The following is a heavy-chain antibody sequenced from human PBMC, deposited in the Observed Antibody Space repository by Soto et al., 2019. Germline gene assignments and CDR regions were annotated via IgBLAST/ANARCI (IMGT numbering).Heavy chain of an antibody. J-gene: IGHJ4*02. CDR3: ARPFAAQTVVGVDC. Sequence: QVQLQESGPGLVNPSETLSLTCTVSGDSVTSSRYYWCLVRQAPGKGLEWIGSVPYAGNTYYNPSLKSRVTLSIDTSKNHFSLSRMSVTAADTSVYYCARPFAAQTVVGVDCWGQGLLVTVSS. V-gene: IGHV4-39*02. CDR1: GDSVTSSRYY. D-gene: IGHD6-19*01. CDR2: VPYAGNT.